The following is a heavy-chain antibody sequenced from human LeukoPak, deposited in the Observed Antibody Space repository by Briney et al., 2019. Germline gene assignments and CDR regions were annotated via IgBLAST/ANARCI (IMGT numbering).Heavy chain of an antibody. J-gene: IGHJ1*01. Sequence: GGSLRLSCAGSGFTFSSYSMNWVRQAPGKGLEWVSSISSSSSYIYYADSVKGRFTISRDNAKNSLFLQMNSLRAEDTAVYYCARVQDGSSWYEYFQHWGQGTLVTVSS. CDR3: ARVQDGSSWYEYFQH. D-gene: IGHD6-13*01. CDR2: ISSSSSYI. CDR1: GFTFSSYS. V-gene: IGHV3-21*01.